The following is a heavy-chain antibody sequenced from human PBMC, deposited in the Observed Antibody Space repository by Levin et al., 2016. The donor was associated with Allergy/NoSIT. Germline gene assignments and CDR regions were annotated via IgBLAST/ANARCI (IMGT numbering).Heavy chain of an antibody. CDR3: ASPGGGVPNYYYGMDV. V-gene: IGHV3-74*01. D-gene: IGHD2-8*01. J-gene: IGHJ6*02. Sequence: WIRQPPGKGLVWVSRINSDGSSTSYADSVKGRFTISRDNAKNTLYLQMNSLRAEDTAVYYCASPGGGVPNYYYGMDVWGQGTTVTVSS. CDR2: INSDGSST.